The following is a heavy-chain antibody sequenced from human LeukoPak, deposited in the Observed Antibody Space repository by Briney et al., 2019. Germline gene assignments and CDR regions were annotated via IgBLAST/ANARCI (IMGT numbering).Heavy chain of an antibody. CDR2: MSGSGGST. D-gene: IGHD3-22*01. J-gene: IGHJ4*02. V-gene: IGHV3-23*01. CDR3: AKPEYYYDSSGYYYFDY. Sequence: GGSLRLSCAASGFTINSNYMSWVRQSPGKGLEWVSVMSGSGGSTDYADSVKGRFSISRDNSKNTLYLQMNSLRAEDTAVYYCAKPEYYYDSSGYYYFDYWGQGTLVTVSS. CDR1: GFTINSNY.